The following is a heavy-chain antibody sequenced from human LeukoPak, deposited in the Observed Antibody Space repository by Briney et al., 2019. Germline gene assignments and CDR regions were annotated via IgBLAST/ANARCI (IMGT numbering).Heavy chain of an antibody. J-gene: IGHJ4*02. CDR2: IYYSGST. V-gene: IGHV4-39*01. Sequence: SETLSLTCTVSGGSISSSSYYWGWIRQPPGKGLEWIGSIYYSGSTYYNPSLKSRVTISVDTSKNQFSLKLSSVTAADTAVYYCARQGLREDYWGQGTLVTVSS. CDR1: GGSISSSSYY. CDR3: ARQGLREDY. D-gene: IGHD5/OR15-5a*01.